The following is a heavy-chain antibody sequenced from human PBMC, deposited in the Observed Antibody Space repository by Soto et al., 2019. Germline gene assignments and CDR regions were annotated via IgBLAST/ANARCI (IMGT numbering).Heavy chain of an antibody. D-gene: IGHD3-10*01. J-gene: IGHJ4*02. CDR3: GSVRNTGHIWELVGRFDY. CDR1: GFTFSNYY. V-gene: IGHV3-11*01. CDR2: ISSSGSIT. Sequence: QEQLVESGGGLVKPGGSLRLSCALSGFTFSNYYMSWIRQAPGKGLEWVSYISSSGSITYYADSVKGRFTISWDNAKNSVDLQMNSLSAEDTAVYYCGSVRNTGHIWELVGRFDYWGQGTLVTVSS.